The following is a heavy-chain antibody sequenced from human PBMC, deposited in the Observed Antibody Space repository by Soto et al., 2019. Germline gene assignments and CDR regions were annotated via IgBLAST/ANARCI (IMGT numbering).Heavy chain of an antibody. D-gene: IGHD2-15*01. Sequence: GASVKVSCKASGYIFTAYSMHWVRQAPGQGLEWMGVVNPSGGSTNYAQKFQGRITMTRDTSTSTVYMDLSSLTSEDTAVYYCAREENCSDGICYSEYFQRWGQGTLVTSPQ. V-gene: IGHV1-46*01. CDR1: GYIFTAYS. CDR2: VNPSGGST. CDR3: AREENCSDGICYSEYFQR. J-gene: IGHJ1*01.